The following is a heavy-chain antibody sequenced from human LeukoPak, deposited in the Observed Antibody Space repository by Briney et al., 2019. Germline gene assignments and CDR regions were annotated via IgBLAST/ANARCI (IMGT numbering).Heavy chain of an antibody. Sequence: NPSETLSLTCTVSGYSISSGYYWAWIRQPPGKGLEWIGSIYHSGSTYYNPSLKSRVTISVDTSKNQFSLKLSSVTAADTAVYYCAREASDYYDSSGYFHFDYWGQGTLVTVSS. CDR3: AREASDYYDSSGYFHFDY. CDR1: GYSISSGYY. CDR2: IYHSGST. V-gene: IGHV4-38-2*02. J-gene: IGHJ4*02. D-gene: IGHD3-22*01.